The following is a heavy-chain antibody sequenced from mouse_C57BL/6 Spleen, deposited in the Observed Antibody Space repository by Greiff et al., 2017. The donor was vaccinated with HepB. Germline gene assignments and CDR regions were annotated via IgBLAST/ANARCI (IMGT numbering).Heavy chain of an antibody. CDR1: GYTFTSYW. D-gene: IGHD1-1*01. J-gene: IGHJ1*03. CDR2: IYPGSGST. V-gene: IGHV1-55*01. CDR3: ASLYYYGSSNWYFDV. Sequence: VQLQQSGAELVKPGASVKMSCKASGYTFTSYWITWVKQRPGQGLEWIGDIYPGSGSTNYNEKFKSKATLTVDTSSSTAYMQLSSLTSEDSAVYYCASLYYYGSSNWYFDVWGTGTTVTVSS.